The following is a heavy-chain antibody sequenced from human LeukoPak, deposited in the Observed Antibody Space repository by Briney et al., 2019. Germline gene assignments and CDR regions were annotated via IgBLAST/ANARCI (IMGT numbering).Heavy chain of an antibody. Sequence: SVKVSCKASGGTFSSYAISWVRQAPGQGLEWMGRIIPILGIANYAQKFQGRVTITADKSTSTAYMELSSLRSEDTAVYYCARALLHRGFKMATILHDYWGQGTLVTVSS. D-gene: IGHD5-24*01. CDR1: GGTFSSYA. J-gene: IGHJ4*02. V-gene: IGHV1-69*04. CDR2: IIPILGIA. CDR3: ARALLHRGFKMATILHDY.